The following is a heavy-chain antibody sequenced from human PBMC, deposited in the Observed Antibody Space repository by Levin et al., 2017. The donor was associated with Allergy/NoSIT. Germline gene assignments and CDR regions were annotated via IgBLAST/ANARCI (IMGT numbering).Heavy chain of an antibody. D-gene: IGHD1-1*01. CDR3: APLQKSLDAFDI. Sequence: ASVKVSCKVSGYTLTELSMHWVRQAPGKGLEWMGGFDPEDGETIYAQKFQGRVTMTEDTSTDTAYMELSSLRSEDTAVYYCAPLQKSLDAFDIWGQGTMVTVSS. V-gene: IGHV1-24*01. CDR2: FDPEDGET. CDR1: GYTLTELS. J-gene: IGHJ3*02.